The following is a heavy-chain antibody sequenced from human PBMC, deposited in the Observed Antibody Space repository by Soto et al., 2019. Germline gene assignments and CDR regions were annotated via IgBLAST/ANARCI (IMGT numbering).Heavy chain of an antibody. CDR3: ARDRDDYGSGNYYNRIDF. CDR2: IIPLFGTP. CDR1: GGIFSTYA. D-gene: IGHD3-10*01. V-gene: IGHV1-69*01. Sequence: QVHLVQSGAEVKKPGSSVKVSCKASGGIFSTYAISWLRQAPGQGLEWMGGIIPLFGTPNYAQRFQGRVTITADESTSIAYMELSRLRSEDTAVYYCARDRDDYGSGNYYNRIDFWGQGTLVTVSS. J-gene: IGHJ4*02.